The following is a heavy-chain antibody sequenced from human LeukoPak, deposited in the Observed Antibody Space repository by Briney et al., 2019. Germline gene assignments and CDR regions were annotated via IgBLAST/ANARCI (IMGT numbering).Heavy chain of an antibody. D-gene: IGHD2-2*01. CDR3: TSGGYCSSTSCYGVY. J-gene: IGHJ4*02. V-gene: IGHV3-73*01. Sequence: GGSLRLSCAASGFTFSGSAMHWVRQASGKGLEWVGRIRSKANSYATAYAASVKGRFTISRDDSKNTAYLQMNSLKTEDTAVYYCTSGGYCSSTSCYGVYWGQGTLVTVSS. CDR2: IRSKANSYAT. CDR1: GFTFSGSA.